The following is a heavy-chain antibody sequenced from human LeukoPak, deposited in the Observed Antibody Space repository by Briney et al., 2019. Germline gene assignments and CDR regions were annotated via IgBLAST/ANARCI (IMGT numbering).Heavy chain of an antibody. V-gene: IGHV4-34*01. D-gene: IGHD6-6*01. J-gene: IGHJ6*03. CDR2: INHSGST. Sequence: PSETLSLTCAVYGGSFSGYYWSWIRQPPGKGLERIGEINHSGSTNYNPSLKSRVTISVDTSKNQFSLKLSSVTAADTAVYYCATRYSSSSGPHYYYYMDVWGKGTTVTVSS. CDR1: GGSFSGYY. CDR3: ATRYSSSSGPHYYYYMDV.